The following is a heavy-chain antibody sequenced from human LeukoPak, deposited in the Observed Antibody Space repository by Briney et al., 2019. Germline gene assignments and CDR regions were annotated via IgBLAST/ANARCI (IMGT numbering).Heavy chain of an antibody. CDR2: IYPGDSDT. Sequence: GESLKISCKGSGSSFTSYWIGWVRRMPGKGLEWMGIIYPGDSDTRYSPSFQGQVTISADKSISTAYLQWSSLKASDTAMYYCARTSRGYSYGRNFDYWGQGTLVTVSS. CDR1: GSSFTSYW. D-gene: IGHD5-18*01. V-gene: IGHV5-51*01. J-gene: IGHJ4*02. CDR3: ARTSRGYSYGRNFDY.